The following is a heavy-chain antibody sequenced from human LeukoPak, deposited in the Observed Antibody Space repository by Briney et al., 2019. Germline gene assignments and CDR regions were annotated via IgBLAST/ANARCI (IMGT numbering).Heavy chain of an antibody. CDR3: VRDPPGGWEGFDS. CDR1: GFTFSRYE. CDR2: ISRSGDTI. V-gene: IGHV3-48*03. Sequence: GGSLRLSCAASGFTFSRYEMNWVRQAPGKGLAWVSYISRSGDTIYFADSVKGRFTISRDNAKNSLYLQMNRLRAEDTAIYYCVRDPPGGWEGFDSWGQGILVTVSS. D-gene: IGHD1-26*01. J-gene: IGHJ4*02.